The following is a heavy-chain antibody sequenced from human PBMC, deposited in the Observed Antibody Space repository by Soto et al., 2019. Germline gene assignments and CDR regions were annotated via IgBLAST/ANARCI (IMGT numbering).Heavy chain of an antibody. D-gene: IGHD3-10*01. CDR2: ISAYNGTT. J-gene: IGHJ3*01. V-gene: IGHV1-18*01. Sequence: ASVKVSCKASGYTFTSYGISWVRQAPGQGLEWMGWISAYNGTTNYAQKLQGTVTMTTDTSTSTAYMELRSLRSDDTAVYYCVRDFGLWVGEFDACHVWGQGTMGTVS. CDR1: GYTFTSYG. CDR3: VRDFGLWVGEFDACHV.